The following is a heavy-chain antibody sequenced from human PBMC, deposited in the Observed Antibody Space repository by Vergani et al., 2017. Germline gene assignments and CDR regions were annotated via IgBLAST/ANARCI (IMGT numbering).Heavy chain of an antibody. V-gene: IGHV4-59*11. CDR3: AGGRATYYDILTGYYAWFDP. CDR1: GGSISSHY. CDR2: IYYSGST. J-gene: IGHJ5*02. Sequence: QVQLQESGPGLVKPSETLSLTCTVSGGSISSHYWSWIRQPPGKGLEWIGYIYYSGSTNYNPSLKSRVTISVDTCKNQFSLKLSSVTAADTAVYYCAGGRATYYDILTGYYAWFDPWGQGTLVTVSS. D-gene: IGHD3-9*01.